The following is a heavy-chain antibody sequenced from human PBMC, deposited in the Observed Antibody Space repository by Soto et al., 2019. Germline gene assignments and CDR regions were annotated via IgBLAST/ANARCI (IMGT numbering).Heavy chain of an antibody. D-gene: IGHD3-22*01. V-gene: IGHV3-30-3*01. J-gene: IGHJ4*02. CDR2: ISYDGSNK. CDR3: ATLITMIPQDLDY. Sequence: GGSLRLSCAASGFTFSSYAMHWVRQAPGKGLEWVAVISYDGSNKYYADSVKGRFTISRDNSKNTLYLQMNSLRAEDTAVYYCATLITMIPQDLDYWGQGTLVTVSS. CDR1: GFTFSSYA.